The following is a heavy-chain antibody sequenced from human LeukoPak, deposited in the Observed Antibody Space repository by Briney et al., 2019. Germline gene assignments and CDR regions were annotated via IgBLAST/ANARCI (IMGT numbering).Heavy chain of an antibody. D-gene: IGHD6-13*01. CDR1: GYTFTSYD. CDR3: ARGRSDSSSWYVDY. J-gene: IGHJ4*02. Sequence: ASVKVSCKASGYTFTSYDINWVRQATGQGLEWMGWMNPNSGNTGYAQKFQGRVTMTRNTSISTAYMELSSLRSEDTAVYYCARGRSDSSSWYVDYWGQGTLVTVSS. V-gene: IGHV1-8*01. CDR2: MNPNSGNT.